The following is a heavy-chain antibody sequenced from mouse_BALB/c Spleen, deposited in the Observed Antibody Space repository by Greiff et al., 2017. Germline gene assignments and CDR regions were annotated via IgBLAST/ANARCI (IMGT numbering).Heavy chain of an antibody. CDR3: TRGPYDGYYGPTDWYFDV. J-gene: IGHJ1*01. D-gene: IGHD2-3*01. CDR2: INPSNGGT. Sequence: VQLQQPGAELVKPGASVKLSCKASGYTFTSYYMYWVKQRPGQGLEWIGGINPSNGGTNFNEKFKSKATLTVDKSSSTAYMQLSSLTSEDSAVYYCTRGPYDGYYGPTDWYFDVWGAGTTVTVSS. CDR1: GYTFTSYY. V-gene: IGHV1S81*02.